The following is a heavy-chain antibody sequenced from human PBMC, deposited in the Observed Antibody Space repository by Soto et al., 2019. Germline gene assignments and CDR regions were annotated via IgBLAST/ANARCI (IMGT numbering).Heavy chain of an antibody. V-gene: IGHV3-74*01. D-gene: IGHD3-3*02. CDR2: IKGDGSTT. J-gene: IGHJ4*02. CDR3: ARGAFHNYYVDY. Sequence: EVQLVESGGDSVQPGGSLRLSCAASGFTFSTYWMHWVRQAPGEGLVWVSRIKGDGSTTSSADSVEGRVTISRDNAKNTVYLHMNSLRADDTAVYYCARGAFHNYYVDYWGQGTLDTVSS. CDR1: GFTFSTYW.